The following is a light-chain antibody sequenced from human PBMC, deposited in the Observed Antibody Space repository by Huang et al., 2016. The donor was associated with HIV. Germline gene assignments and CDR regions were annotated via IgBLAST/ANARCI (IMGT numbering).Light chain of an antibody. Sequence: EIVLTQSPGTLSLSPRERAVLSCRASQNITNFLAWYQQKDGQPPRLLIYGASSRAIGIPDRFSGSVSGTDFTLTITGLGPQDSAVYYCQQYVSAPLTFGGGTGVEIK. CDR2: GAS. CDR1: QNITNF. CDR3: QQYVSAPLT. V-gene: IGKV3-20*01. J-gene: IGKJ4*01.